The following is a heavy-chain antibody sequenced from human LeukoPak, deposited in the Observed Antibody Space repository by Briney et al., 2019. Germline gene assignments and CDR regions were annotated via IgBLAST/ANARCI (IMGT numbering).Heavy chain of an antibody. CDR2: ISSSGSTT. V-gene: IGHV3-48*03. CDR1: GFTFSDYE. J-gene: IGHJ3*02. Sequence: GGSLRLSCSASGFTFSDYEMNWVRQAPGKGLDWVSFISSSGSTTDYADSVKGRFTISRDNGKNSLYLQMNSLRAEDTAVYYCARGPLGYCSGGSCYSPHDAFDIWGQGTMVTVSS. D-gene: IGHD2-15*01. CDR3: ARGPLGYCSGGSCYSPHDAFDI.